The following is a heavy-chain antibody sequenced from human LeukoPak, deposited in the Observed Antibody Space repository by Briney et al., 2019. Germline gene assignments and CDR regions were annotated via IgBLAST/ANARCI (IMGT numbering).Heavy chain of an antibody. CDR2: ISWNSGSI. V-gene: IGHV3-9*01. CDR3: ARDLGRPHYGDRLTHGDY. Sequence: PGGSLRLSCAASGFTFDDYAMHWVQQAPGKGLEWVSGISWNSGSIGYADSVKGRFTISRDNAKNSLYLQMNSLRAEDTAVYYCARDLGRPHYGDRLTHGDYWGQGTLVTVSS. D-gene: IGHD4-17*01. J-gene: IGHJ4*02. CDR1: GFTFDDYA.